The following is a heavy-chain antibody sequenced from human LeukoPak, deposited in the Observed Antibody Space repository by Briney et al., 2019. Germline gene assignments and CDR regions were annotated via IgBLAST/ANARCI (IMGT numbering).Heavy chain of an antibody. CDR1: GFTFSSYS. D-gene: IGHD1-26*01. V-gene: IGHV3-48*04. CDR2: ISRSSGTI. CDR3: ARDGTKGSMDV. Sequence: PGGSLRLSCAASGFTFSSYSLNWVRQAPGKGLEWISYISRSSGTIYFADSVEGRFTISRDNAKNSLYLQMNSLRAEDTAVYYCARDGTKGSMDVWGQGTTVTVSS. J-gene: IGHJ6*02.